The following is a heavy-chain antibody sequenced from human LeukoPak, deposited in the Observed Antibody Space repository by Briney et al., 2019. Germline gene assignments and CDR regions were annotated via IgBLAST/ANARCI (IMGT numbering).Heavy chain of an antibody. CDR3: ARQVDTYYDFWSGYNLFDY. J-gene: IGHJ4*02. D-gene: IGHD3-3*01. CDR2: ISPGDSDT. CDR1: GYTFSNYW. V-gene: IGHV5-51*01. Sequence: GESLQISCKGSGYTFSNYWIGWVRQMPGKGLEWMGIISPGDSDTRYSPSFQGQVTISADKAISTAYLQWSSLEASDTAMYYCARQVDTYYDFWSGYNLFDYWGQGTLVTVSS.